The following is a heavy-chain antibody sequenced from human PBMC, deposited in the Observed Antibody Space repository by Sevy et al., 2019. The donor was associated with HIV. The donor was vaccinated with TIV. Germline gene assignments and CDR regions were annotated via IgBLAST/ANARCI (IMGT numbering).Heavy chain of an antibody. V-gene: IGHV3-23*01. CDR3: AREGCTKPHDY. CDR1: GFTFSKYS. J-gene: IGHJ4*02. D-gene: IGHD2-8*01. Sequence: GGSLRLSCAASGFTFSKYSMSWVRQPPGKGLEWVSTLSFGCGEINYADSVKGRFTISGDNSKGSVYLQMNNLRTEDTAVYYCAREGCTKPHDYWGQGTLVTVSS. CDR2: LSFGCGEI.